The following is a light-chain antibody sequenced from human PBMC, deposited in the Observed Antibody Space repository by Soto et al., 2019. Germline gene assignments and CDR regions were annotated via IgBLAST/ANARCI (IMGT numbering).Light chain of an antibody. J-gene: IGKJ4*01. CDR3: QHYGSSRPLT. V-gene: IGKV3-20*01. CDR2: DAS. Sequence: EIVLTQSPGTLSFSPGERATLSCRASQTIKNNYLAWYQQRPGQAPRLLIYDASMRATGIPARFSGSGSGTDFTLTIRRLEPEDFAVYYCQHYGSSRPLTFGGGTKVDIK. CDR1: QTIKNNY.